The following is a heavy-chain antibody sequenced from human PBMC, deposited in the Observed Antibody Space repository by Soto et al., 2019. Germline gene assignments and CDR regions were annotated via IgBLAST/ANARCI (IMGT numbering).Heavy chain of an antibody. V-gene: IGHV3-23*01. CDR2: ISGSGGST. J-gene: IGHJ6*02. CDR1: GFTFSIYS. D-gene: IGHD3-9*01. Sequence: LRLSCAASGFTFSIYSMNWVRQAPGKGLEWVSLISGSGGSTHYADSVEGRFTISRDNSKNTLYLEMDSLRAEDTAVYYCAKVVKYDVLTGYYKGPDYYGMDVWGQGTTVTVAS. CDR3: AKVVKYDVLTGYYKGPDYYGMDV.